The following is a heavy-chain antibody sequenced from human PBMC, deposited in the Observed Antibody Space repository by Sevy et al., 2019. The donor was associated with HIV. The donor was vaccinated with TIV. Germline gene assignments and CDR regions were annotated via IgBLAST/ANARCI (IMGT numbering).Heavy chain of an antibody. D-gene: IGHD2-2*01. CDR1: GFTFSTYW. Sequence: GGSLRLSCAASGFTFSTYWMTWVRQAPGKGLEWVANIKEDGSEKYYVDSVKGRFTISRDNAKNSLYLKMNSLRAEDTAVYYCARDQGCSSTSCSNWCDPWGQGTLVTVSS. V-gene: IGHV3-7*01. CDR3: ARDQGCSSTSCSNWCDP. CDR2: IKEDGSEK. J-gene: IGHJ5*02.